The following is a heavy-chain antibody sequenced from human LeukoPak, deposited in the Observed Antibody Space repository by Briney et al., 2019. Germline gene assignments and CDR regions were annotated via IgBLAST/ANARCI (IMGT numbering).Heavy chain of an antibody. V-gene: IGHV3-48*04. D-gene: IGHD3-22*01. J-gene: IGHJ4*02. CDR1: GFNFNIYS. CDR3: ASDSSGYYRGSGGFDY. Sequence: GGSLRLSCAASGFNFNIYSMNWVRQAPGKGLEWVSYITGSSATIYYGDSVKGRFTISRDNAKNSLYLQMNSLRAEDTAVYYCASDSSGYYRGSGGFDYWGQGTLVTVSS. CDR2: ITGSSATI.